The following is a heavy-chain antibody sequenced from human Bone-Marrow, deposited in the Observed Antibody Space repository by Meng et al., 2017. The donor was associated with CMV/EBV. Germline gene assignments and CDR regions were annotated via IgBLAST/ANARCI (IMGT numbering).Heavy chain of an antibody. CDR1: GFSLSTSGVG. CDR2: IYWNDDK. V-gene: IGHV2-5*01. CDR3: AHSLGYSSSWSTYPFDY. Sequence: SGPTLVKPTQTLTLTCTFSGFSLSTSGVGVGWIRQPPGKALEWLALIYWNDDKRYSPSLKSRLTITKDTSKNQVVLTMTNMDPVDTATYYCAHSLGYSSSWSTYPFDYWGQGTLVNVSS. J-gene: IGHJ4*02. D-gene: IGHD6-13*01.